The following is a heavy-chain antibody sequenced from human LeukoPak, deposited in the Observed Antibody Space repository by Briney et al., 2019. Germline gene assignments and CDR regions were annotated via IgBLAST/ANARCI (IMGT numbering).Heavy chain of an antibody. CDR2: VSTYNGDT. Sequence: GASVKVSCKASGYTFTDFGFIWVRQAPGQGLEWMGWVSTYNGDTDYAKKFQDGVTMTTESSTQTTFMELRNLRSDDTAVYYCARAESMALYFLYWGQGTLVSVSS. CDR1: GYTFTDFG. CDR3: ARAESMALYFLY. D-gene: IGHD1-14*01. J-gene: IGHJ1*01. V-gene: IGHV1-18*01.